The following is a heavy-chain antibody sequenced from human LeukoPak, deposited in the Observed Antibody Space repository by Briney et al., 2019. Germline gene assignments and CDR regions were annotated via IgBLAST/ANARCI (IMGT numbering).Heavy chain of an antibody. J-gene: IGHJ4*02. D-gene: IGHD3-10*01. CDR2: IYYSGSA. CDR3: ARVNYGSATKEDY. V-gene: IGHV4-31*03. CDR1: GGSISSGGCY. Sequence: QPSETLSLTCTVSGGSISSGGCYWSWIRQHPGKGLEWIGYIYYSGSAYYNPSLKSRVTISVDTSENQFSLKLSPVTAADTAVYYCARVNYGSATKEDYWGQGTLVTVSS.